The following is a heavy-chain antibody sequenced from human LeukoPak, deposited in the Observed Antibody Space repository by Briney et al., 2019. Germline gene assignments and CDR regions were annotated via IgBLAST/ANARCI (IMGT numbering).Heavy chain of an antibody. Sequence: PSETLSLTCTVSGGSISSYYWSWIRQPPGKGLEWIGYIYYSGSTNYNPSLKSRVTISVDTSKNQFSLNLSSVTAADTAVYYCARYDRGRNADNYDYWGQGTLVTVSS. CDR1: GGSISSYY. J-gene: IGHJ4*02. CDR3: ARYDRGRNADNYDY. D-gene: IGHD5-24*01. CDR2: IYYSGST. V-gene: IGHV4-59*12.